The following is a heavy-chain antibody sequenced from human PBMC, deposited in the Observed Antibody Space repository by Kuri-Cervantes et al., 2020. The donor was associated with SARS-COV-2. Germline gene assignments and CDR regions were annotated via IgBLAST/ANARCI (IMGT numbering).Heavy chain of an antibody. Sequence: ASVKVSCKASGYTFTNYGISWVRQAPGQGLEGMGWISAYNGTTNYAQKPQGRVTMTTDTSTSTAYMELRSLRSDDTAVYYCARDRGSSGWSWVYYYYGMDVWGQGTTVTVSS. CDR2: ISAYNGTT. V-gene: IGHV1-18*01. D-gene: IGHD6-19*01. CDR3: ARDRGSSGWSWVYYYYGMDV. CDR1: GYTFTNYG. J-gene: IGHJ6*02.